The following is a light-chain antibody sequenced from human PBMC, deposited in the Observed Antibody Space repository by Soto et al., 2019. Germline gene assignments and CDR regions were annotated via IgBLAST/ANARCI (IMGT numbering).Light chain of an antibody. J-gene: IGKJ1*01. CDR3: HQYGTSPWT. CDR1: QSVSSSY. V-gene: IGKV3-20*01. CDR2: GAS. Sequence: LGSLPFSTVKRSTLACVASQSVSSSYLAWYQQKPGQAPRLLIYGASSRATGIPDRFSGSGSGADFTLTINRLEPEDFAVYYCHQYGTSPWTFGQGTKVDIK.